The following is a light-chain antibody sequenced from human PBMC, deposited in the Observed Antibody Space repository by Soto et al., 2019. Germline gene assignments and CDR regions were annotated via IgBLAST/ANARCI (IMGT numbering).Light chain of an antibody. CDR1: QDIGNY. V-gene: IGKV1-33*01. Sequence: DIQMTQSPSSLSASAGDRVSITCQASQDIGNYLNWYQQIPGKAPKLLIFDASNLESGVPSRFSGSGSGTDFTFTISSLQPEDIATYYCQQDETRPITFGQGTRLE. J-gene: IGKJ5*01. CDR2: DAS. CDR3: QQDETRPIT.